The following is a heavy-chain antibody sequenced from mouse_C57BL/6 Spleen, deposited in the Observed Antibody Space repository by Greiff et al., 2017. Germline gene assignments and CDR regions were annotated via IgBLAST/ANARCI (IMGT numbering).Heavy chain of an antibody. D-gene: IGHD2-1*01. J-gene: IGHJ3*01. Sequence: QVQLQQSGAELVRPGASVTLSCKASGYTFTDYEMHWVKQTPVHGLEWIGPIDPETGGTAYNQKFKGKAILTADKSSSTAYMELRSLTSEDSAVDFCTIGNYVYWFAYWGQGTLVTVSA. V-gene: IGHV1-15*01. CDR3: TIGNYVYWFAY. CDR1: GYTFTDYE. CDR2: IDPETGGT.